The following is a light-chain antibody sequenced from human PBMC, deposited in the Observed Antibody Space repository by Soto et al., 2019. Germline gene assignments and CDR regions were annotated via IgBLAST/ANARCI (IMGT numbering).Light chain of an antibody. V-gene: IGLV1-44*01. CDR3: ASWDDSLNGVV. CDR2: GKN. J-gene: IGLJ2*01. Sequence: QSVLTQPPSASGTPGQRVTISCSGSSSNIGSSTVSWYQQLPGTAPKLLMYGKNQRPSGVPDRFSGSKSGTSASLAISGLQSGDEADYYCASWDDSLNGVVFGGGTKLTVL. CDR1: SSNIGSST.